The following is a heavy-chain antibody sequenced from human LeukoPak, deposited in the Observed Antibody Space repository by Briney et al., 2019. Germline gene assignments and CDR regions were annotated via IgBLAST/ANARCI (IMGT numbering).Heavy chain of an antibody. J-gene: IGHJ3*02. CDR2: ISYDGSNK. D-gene: IGHD4-17*01. CDR3: ASPPATTVTTRALGDLAFDI. V-gene: IGHV3-30-3*01. Sequence: GGSLRLSCAASGFTFSSYAMHWVRQAPGKGLEWVAVISYDGSNKYYADSVRGRFTISRDNSKNTLYLQMNRLRAEDTAVYYCASPPATTVTTRALGDLAFDIWGQGTMVTVSS. CDR1: GFTFSSYA.